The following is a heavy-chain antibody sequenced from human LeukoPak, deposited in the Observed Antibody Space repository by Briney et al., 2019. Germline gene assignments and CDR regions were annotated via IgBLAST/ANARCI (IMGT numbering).Heavy chain of an antibody. V-gene: IGHV3-33*01. CDR2: IYYDGNQK. CDR1: GLKFKTYG. D-gene: IGHD4-23*01. J-gene: IGHJ3*01. CDR3: ARGGVATAWGAFDV. Sequence: GGSLRLSCAASGLKFKTYGMHWARQAPGEGLEWVAVIYYDGNQKYYGDSVKGRFTVSRDVSENMLYLQMSSLRADDTAVYYCARGGVATAWGAFDVWGQGTMVTVSS.